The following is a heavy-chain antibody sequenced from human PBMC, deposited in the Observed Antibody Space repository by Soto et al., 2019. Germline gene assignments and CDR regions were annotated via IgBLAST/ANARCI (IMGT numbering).Heavy chain of an antibody. V-gene: IGHV1-18*01. CDR1: GYTFTSYG. D-gene: IGHD2-21*01. CDR3: AFLVMPTTRCAFVI. J-gene: IGHJ3*02. Sequence: ASVKVSCKASGYTFTSYGISWVRQAPGQGLEWMGWISAYNGNTNYAQKIQGRVTMTTDTSTSTAYMEQRSLRSDDTAEYYCAFLVMPTTRCAFVIWGQGTMVTVSS. CDR2: ISAYNGNT.